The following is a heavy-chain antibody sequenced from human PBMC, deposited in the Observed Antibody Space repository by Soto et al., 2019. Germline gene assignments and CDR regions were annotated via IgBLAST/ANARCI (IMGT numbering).Heavy chain of an antibody. D-gene: IGHD7-27*01. CDR3: AKGLTGDSQLDY. CDR2: ISGSGGST. Sequence: GGSLRLSCAASGFTFSSYAMSWVRQAPGKGRGWVAAISGSGGSTYYADSEMGRFTISRDNSKNTLYLTMNSLRAEDTAVYYCAKGLTGDSQLDYWGQGTLVTVSS. CDR1: GFTFSSYA. V-gene: IGHV3-23*01. J-gene: IGHJ4*02.